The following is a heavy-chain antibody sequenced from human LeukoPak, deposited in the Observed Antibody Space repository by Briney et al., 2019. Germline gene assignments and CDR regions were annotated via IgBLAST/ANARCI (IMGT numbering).Heavy chain of an antibody. CDR3: ARDGRRRLDYGDSENWFDP. Sequence: SVKVSCKASGGTFSSYAISWVRQAPGQGLEWKGGSIPIFGTANYAQKLQGRVTITADKSTSTAYMELSSLRSEDTAVYYCARDGRRRLDYGDSENWFDPWGQGTLVTVSS. CDR1: GGTFSSYA. V-gene: IGHV1-69*06. J-gene: IGHJ5*02. D-gene: IGHD4-17*01. CDR2: SIPIFGTA.